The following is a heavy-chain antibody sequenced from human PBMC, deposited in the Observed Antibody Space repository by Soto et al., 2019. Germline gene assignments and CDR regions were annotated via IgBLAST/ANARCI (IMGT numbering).Heavy chain of an antibody. CDR1: GYTFTGYY. Sequence: ASVKVSCKASGYTFTGYYMHWVRQAPGQGLEWMGWINPNSGGTNYAQKCQGWVTMTRDTSISTAYMELSRLRSDDTAVYYCARGGRVRGTEDAFDIWGQGTMVTVS. D-gene: IGHD2-8*02. J-gene: IGHJ3*02. V-gene: IGHV1-2*04. CDR2: INPNSGGT. CDR3: ARGGRVRGTEDAFDI.